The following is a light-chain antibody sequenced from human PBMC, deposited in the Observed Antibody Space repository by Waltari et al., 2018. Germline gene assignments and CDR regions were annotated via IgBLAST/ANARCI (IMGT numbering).Light chain of an antibody. CDR3: QQYRSFWT. CDR1: QSISNW. Sequence: DIQMTQSPSTLSASVGDRVNITCRASQSISNWLAWYQQKPGKAPKLLIYQASSLQIGAPSRFSGSGSGTEFTLTISSLQPDDFATYYCQQYRSFWTFGQGTKVEVQ. V-gene: IGKV1-5*03. CDR2: QAS. J-gene: IGKJ1*01.